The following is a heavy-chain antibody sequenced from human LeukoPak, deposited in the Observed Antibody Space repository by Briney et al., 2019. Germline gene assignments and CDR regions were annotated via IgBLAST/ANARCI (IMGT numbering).Heavy chain of an antibody. CDR3: ARTYYDFWSGFQDAFDI. V-gene: IGHV4-34*01. CDR2: INHSGSP. Sequence: SETLSLTCAVYGGSFSGYYWSWIRQPPGKGLEWIGQINHSGSPNYNPSLKSRVTISVDTSKNQFSLKLSSVTAADTAVYYCARTYYDFWSGFQDAFDIWGQGTMSPSLQ. CDR1: GGSFSGYY. D-gene: IGHD3-3*01. J-gene: IGHJ3*02.